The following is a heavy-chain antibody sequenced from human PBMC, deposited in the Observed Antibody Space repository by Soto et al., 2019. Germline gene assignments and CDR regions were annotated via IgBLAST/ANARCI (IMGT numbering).Heavy chain of an antibody. D-gene: IGHD1-1*01. CDR3: ARISNSLPDY. Sequence: QVQLVQSGAEVKKPGASVKVSCKASGYTFTNYHIHWVHQAPGQGLEWMGIINPGRGSTTCAHKFQGRVTMTRDTSTITVYMELDSLRSDDTAVYFCARISNSLPDYWGQGTLVTVSS. V-gene: IGHV1-46*01. J-gene: IGHJ4*02. CDR1: GYTFTNYH. CDR2: INPGRGST.